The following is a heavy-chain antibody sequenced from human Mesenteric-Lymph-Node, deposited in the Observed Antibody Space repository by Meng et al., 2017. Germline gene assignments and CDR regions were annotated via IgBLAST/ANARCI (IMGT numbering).Heavy chain of an antibody. D-gene: IGHD2-2*01. CDR2: IYHTGST. CDR1: RVSVTTYY. Sequence: SETLSLTCTVSRVSVTTYYWSWIRQPPGKGLEWIGYIYHTGSTYYNPSLKSRVTMSLDTSKNQFSLRLSSATAADTAVYYCARHCHDTTCSLDDAFDIWGQGTVVTVSS. CDR3: ARHCHDTTCSLDDAFDI. V-gene: IGHV4-59*02. J-gene: IGHJ3*02.